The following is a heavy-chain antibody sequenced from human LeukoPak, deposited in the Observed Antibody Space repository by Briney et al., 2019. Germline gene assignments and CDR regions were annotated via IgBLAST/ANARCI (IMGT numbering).Heavy chain of an antibody. Sequence: PSETLSLTCADYGGSFSGYYWSWIRQPPRKGREWIGEFNHSGSTNYNPSLKSRVTISVDKTKNQFSLTLSSVTAPDTAVYYCARVGSGRFNYVYSLVFWGQGTLVTVSS. V-gene: IGHV4-34*01. D-gene: IGHD3-10*02. CDR3: ARVGSGRFNYVYSLVF. CDR2: FNHSGST. CDR1: GGSFSGYY. J-gene: IGHJ4*02.